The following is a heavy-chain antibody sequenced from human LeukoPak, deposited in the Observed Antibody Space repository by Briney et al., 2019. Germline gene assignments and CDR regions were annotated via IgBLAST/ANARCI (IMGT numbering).Heavy chain of an antibody. J-gene: IGHJ4*02. CDR1: GFTFSSYA. D-gene: IGHD6-19*01. CDR3: ARVWEQWLGYFDY. V-gene: IGHV3-23*01. CDR2: ISGSGSRT. Sequence: GGSLRLSCAASGFTFSSYAMSWVRQAPGKGLEWVAAISGSGSRTSYAESVKGRFTIYKDNSTNTLYLQMNSLRAEDTALYYCARVWEQWLGYFDYWGQGTLVTVSS.